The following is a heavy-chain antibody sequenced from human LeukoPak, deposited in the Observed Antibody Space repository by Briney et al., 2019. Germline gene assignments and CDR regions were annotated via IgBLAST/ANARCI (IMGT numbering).Heavy chain of an antibody. CDR1: GGSISSYY. V-gene: IGHV4-4*07. CDR2: IYTSGST. CDR3: ARDRIEYYYFGMDV. D-gene: IGHD3-16*02. J-gene: IGHJ6*02. Sequence: PSETLSLTCTVSGGSISSYYWSWIRQPAGKGLEWIGRIYTSGSTNYNPSLKSRVTMSVDTSKNQFTLKLSSVTAADTAVYYCARDRIEYYYFGMDVWGQGTTVTVSS.